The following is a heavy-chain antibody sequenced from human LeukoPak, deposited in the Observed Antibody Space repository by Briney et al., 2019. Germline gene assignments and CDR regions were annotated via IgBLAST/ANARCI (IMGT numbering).Heavy chain of an antibody. CDR2: IIPMFVTA. J-gene: IGHJ4*02. CDR3: ARESGYGSGSYLSF. V-gene: IGHV1-69*13. Sequence: ASVKVSCKASGYTFSSYGISWVRQAPGQGLEWMGGIIPMFVTANYAQKFQGRVTITADESTSTAYMDLSSLRSEDTAVYYCARESGYGSGSYLSFWGQGTLVTVSS. CDR1: GYTFSSYG. D-gene: IGHD3-10*01.